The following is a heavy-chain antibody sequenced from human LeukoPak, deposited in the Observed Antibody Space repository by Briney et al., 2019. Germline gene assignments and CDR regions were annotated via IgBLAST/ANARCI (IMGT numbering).Heavy chain of an antibody. CDR1: GFTFSSCG. CDR3: ARHLSDYDYVWGSYRFDY. J-gene: IGHJ4*02. V-gene: IGHV4-34*01. Sequence: GSLRLSCAASGFTFSSCGMTWVRQPPGKGLEWIGEINHSGSTNYNPSLKSRVTISVDTSKNQFSLKLSSVTAADTAVYYCARHLSDYDYVWGSYRFDYWGQGTLVTVSS. CDR2: INHSGST. D-gene: IGHD3-16*02.